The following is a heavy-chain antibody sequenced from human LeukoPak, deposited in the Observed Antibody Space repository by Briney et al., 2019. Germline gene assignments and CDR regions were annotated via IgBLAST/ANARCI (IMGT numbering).Heavy chain of an antibody. CDR2: ISYDGSSK. J-gene: IGHJ4*02. CDR1: GFTFSTYA. V-gene: IGHV3-30*04. CDR3: ASGVDY. Sequence: GGSLRLSCAASGFTFSTYAMHWVRQALGKGLEWVAVISYDGSSKYYADSVKGRFTISRDNAKNSLYLQMNSLRAEDTAVYHCASGVDYWGQGTLVTVSS.